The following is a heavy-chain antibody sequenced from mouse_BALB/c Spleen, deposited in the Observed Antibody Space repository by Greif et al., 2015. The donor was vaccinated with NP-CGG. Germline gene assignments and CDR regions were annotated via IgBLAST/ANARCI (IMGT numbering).Heavy chain of an antibody. CDR2: INPSTGYT. CDR1: GYTFTSYW. Sequence: IQLQQSGAELAKPGASVKMSCKASGYTFTSYWMHWVKQRPGQGLEWIGYINPSTGYTEYNQKFKDKATLTADKSSSTAYMQLSSLTSEDSAVYYCARGGNPFAYWGQGTLVTVSA. D-gene: IGHD2-1*01. CDR3: ARGGNPFAY. V-gene: IGHV1-7*01. J-gene: IGHJ3*01.